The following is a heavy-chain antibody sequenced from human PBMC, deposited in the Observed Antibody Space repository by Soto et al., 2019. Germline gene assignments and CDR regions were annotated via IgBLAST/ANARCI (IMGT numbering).Heavy chain of an antibody. CDR3: ARIEVDCTSTTCYSYFDY. CDR2: IYYSGSA. CDR1: GGSISSGGYY. D-gene: IGHD2-2*01. V-gene: IGHV4-31*03. Sequence: SETLSLTCTVSGGSISSGGYYWSWIRQHPGKGLEWIGYIYYSGSAYHNPSLKSRVTISVDTSKNQFSLKLSSVTAADTAVYYCARIEVDCTSTTCYSYFDYWGQGALVTVSS. J-gene: IGHJ4*02.